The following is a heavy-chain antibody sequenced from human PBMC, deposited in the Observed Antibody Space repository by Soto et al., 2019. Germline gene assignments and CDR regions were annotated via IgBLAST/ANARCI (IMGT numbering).Heavy chain of an antibody. D-gene: IGHD2-8*01. J-gene: IGHJ2*01. CDR2: IKQDGSEK. CDR1: GFTFSSYW. Sequence: EVQLVESGGGLVQPGGSLRLSCAASGFTFSSYWMSWVRQAPGKALEWVANIKQDGSEKYYVDSVKGRFTISRDNAKNSLYLQLSSLRAEDTAVYYCAKVIRYCSDGVCWYFDLWGRGTLVTVAS. V-gene: IGHV3-7*03. CDR3: AKVIRYCSDGVCWYFDL.